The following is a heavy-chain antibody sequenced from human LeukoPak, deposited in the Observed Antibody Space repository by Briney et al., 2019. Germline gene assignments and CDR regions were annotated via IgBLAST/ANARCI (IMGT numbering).Heavy chain of an antibody. CDR3: ARDLRSGNPGWFDP. CDR1: GGSISSYY. J-gene: IGHJ5*02. Sequence: SETLSLTCTVSGGSISSYYWSWIRQPPGKGLEWIGYIYYSGSTNYNPSLKSRVTISVDTSKNQFSLKLSSVTAADTAVYYCARDLRSGNPGWFDPWGQGTLVTVSS. V-gene: IGHV4-59*12. D-gene: IGHD3-3*01. CDR2: IYYSGST.